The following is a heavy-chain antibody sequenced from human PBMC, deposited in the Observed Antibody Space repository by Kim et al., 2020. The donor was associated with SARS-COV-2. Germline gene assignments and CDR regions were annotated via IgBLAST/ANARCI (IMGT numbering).Heavy chain of an antibody. D-gene: IGHD6-13*01. Sequence: YADSVKGRFTISRDNAKNSLYLQMNSLRAEDTAVYYCARDLWGSSWYVDYWGQGTLVTVSS. V-gene: IGHV3-48*03. CDR3: ARDLWGSSWYVDY. J-gene: IGHJ4*02.